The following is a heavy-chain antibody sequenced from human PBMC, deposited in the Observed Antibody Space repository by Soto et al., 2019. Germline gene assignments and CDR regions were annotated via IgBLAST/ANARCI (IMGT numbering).Heavy chain of an antibody. Sequence: QERLVESGGGVVQPGRSLRLSCTTSGFIFSAYGMHWVRQAPGKGLQWVAVVSDDGVTTYYAESVKGRFTVSRDNSENALYLQMNNLRTEDTAVYYCAREGHHIVGQDACSFAYWSQGTLVTVSS. J-gene: IGHJ4*02. CDR2: VSDDGVTT. D-gene: IGHD1-26*01. CDR3: AREGHHIVGQDACSFAY. CDR1: GFIFSAYG. V-gene: IGHV3-30*03.